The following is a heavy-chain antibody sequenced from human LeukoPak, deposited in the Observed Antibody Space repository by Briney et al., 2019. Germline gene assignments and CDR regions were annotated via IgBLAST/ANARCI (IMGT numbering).Heavy chain of an antibody. Sequence: GGSLRLSCAASGFTFSSYGMHWDRQAPGKGLEWVAAISDDGLNTFYIDSVKGRFTISRDDSKNAVSLQMTSLRSEDTAMYYCARRHLRGNTLRGGHHLDPWGLGTLVAVSS. V-gene: IGHV3-30*03. CDR3: ARRHLRGNTLRGGHHLDP. D-gene: IGHD1-14*01. CDR1: GFTFSSYG. CDR2: ISDDGLNT. J-gene: IGHJ5*02.